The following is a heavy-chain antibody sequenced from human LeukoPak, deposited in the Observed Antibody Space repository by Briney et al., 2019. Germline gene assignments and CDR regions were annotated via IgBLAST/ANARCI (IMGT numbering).Heavy chain of an antibody. CDR2: INPNSGDT. CDR3: AREEQYNNFFDS. Sequence: ASVKVSCKASGYTLTDYYIHWVRQAPGQGLEWMGWINPNSGDTTYSQKLQGRVTMTRDTSLSSAYMDLSRLNSDDTAVYFCAREEQYNNFFDSWGQGTLVTVSS. J-gene: IGHJ4*02. D-gene: IGHD1/OR15-1a*01. V-gene: IGHV1-2*02. CDR1: GYTLTDYY.